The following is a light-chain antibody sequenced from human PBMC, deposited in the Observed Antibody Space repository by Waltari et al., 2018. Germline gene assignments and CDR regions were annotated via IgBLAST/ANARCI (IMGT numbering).Light chain of an antibody. CDR1: QTISTY. CDR2: TAS. Sequence: DIQMTQSPSSLSASVADRVTITCRASQTISTYLNWYQQKPGKAPKLLIYTASSLQSGVPSRFSGSRSGTDFTLTISSLQPEDFATYYCQQSYSTPPYTFGQGTKLEI. J-gene: IGKJ2*01. V-gene: IGKV1-39*01. CDR3: QQSYSTPPYT.